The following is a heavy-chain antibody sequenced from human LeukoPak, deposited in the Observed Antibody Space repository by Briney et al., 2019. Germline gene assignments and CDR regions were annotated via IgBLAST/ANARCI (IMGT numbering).Heavy chain of an antibody. CDR1: GFTFSSYS. V-gene: IGHV3-48*04. CDR2: ISSSSSTI. D-gene: IGHD3-3*01. Sequence: GGSLRLSCAASGFTFSSYSMNWVRQAPGKGLEWVSYISSSSSTIYYADSVKGRFTISRDNAKNSLYLQMNSLRAEDTAVYYCARDLLVGVAYYYYGMDVWGQGTTVTVSS. CDR3: ARDLLVGVAYYYYGMDV. J-gene: IGHJ6*02.